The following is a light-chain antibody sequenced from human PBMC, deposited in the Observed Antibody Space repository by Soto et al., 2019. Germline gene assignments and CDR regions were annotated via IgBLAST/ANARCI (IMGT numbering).Light chain of an antibody. CDR2: DAS. J-gene: IGKJ2*01. CDR3: QQYNRYSYT. CDR1: QSISSW. V-gene: IGKV1-5*01. Sequence: DIQMTQSPSTLSASVGDRVTITCRARQSISSWLAWYQQKPGKAPKLLIYDASSLESGVPSRFSGSGSGTEFTLTISSLQPDDFATYYCQQYNRYSYTFGQGTKLEIK.